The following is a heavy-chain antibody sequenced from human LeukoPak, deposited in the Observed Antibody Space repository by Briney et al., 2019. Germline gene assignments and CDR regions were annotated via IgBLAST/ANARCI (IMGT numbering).Heavy chain of an antibody. J-gene: IGHJ4*02. D-gene: IGHD2-21*02. Sequence: GGSLRLSCAASGFAFSIYTMGWVRQAPGKRLEWVSAISGSGGSTYYADSVKGRFTISIDNSKNKLSVQMNSLRAEDTAVYYCAKKTLYCGGDCYPYDFDNWGQGTLVTVSS. CDR1: GFAFSIYT. CDR2: ISGSGGST. V-gene: IGHV3-23*01. CDR3: AKKTLYCGGDCYPYDFDN.